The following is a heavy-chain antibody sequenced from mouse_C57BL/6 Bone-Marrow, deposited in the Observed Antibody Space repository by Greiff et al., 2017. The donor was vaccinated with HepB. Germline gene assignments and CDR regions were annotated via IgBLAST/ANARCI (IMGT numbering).Heavy chain of an antibody. CDR2: IDPENGDT. CDR1: GFNIKDDY. CDR3: TTWGTTVVAPFDY. V-gene: IGHV14-4*01. J-gene: IGHJ2*01. D-gene: IGHD1-1*01. Sequence: EVQLVESGAELVRPGASVKLSCTASGFNIKDDYMHWVKQRPEQGLEWIGWIDPENGDTEYASKFQGKATITADTSSNTAYLQLSSLTSEDTAVYYCTTWGTTVVAPFDYWGQGTTLTVSS.